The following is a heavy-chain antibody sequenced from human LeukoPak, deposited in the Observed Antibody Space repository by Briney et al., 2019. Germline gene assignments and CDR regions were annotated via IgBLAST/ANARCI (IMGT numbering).Heavy chain of an antibody. CDR2: ISAYNGNT. D-gene: IGHD4-17*01. V-gene: IGHV1-18*01. J-gene: IGHJ4*02. CDR1: GYTFTSYG. CDR3: ATVYGDSYFDY. Sequence: RASVKVSCKASGYTFTSYGISWVQQAPGQGLEWMGWISAYNGNTNYAQKLQGRVTMTTDTSTSTAYMELRGLRSDDTAVYYCATVYGDSYFDYWGQGTLVTVSS.